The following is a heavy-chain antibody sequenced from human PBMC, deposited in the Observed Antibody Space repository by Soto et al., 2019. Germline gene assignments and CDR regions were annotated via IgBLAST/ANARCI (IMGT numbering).Heavy chain of an antibody. D-gene: IGHD2-8*01. CDR3: AKETNAYEINF. V-gene: IGHV3-30-3*01. J-gene: IGHJ4*02. CDR1: GFIFSGYA. CDR2: ISYDGNTQ. Sequence: QVQLVESGGGVVQPGRSLRLSCAASGFIFSGYAMHWVRQAPGKGLEWVAVISYDGNTQYYADSVKGRFTVSRDNSNNMLYVQMNKLRDEDTDMYYCAKETNAYEINFWGQGTLVTVST.